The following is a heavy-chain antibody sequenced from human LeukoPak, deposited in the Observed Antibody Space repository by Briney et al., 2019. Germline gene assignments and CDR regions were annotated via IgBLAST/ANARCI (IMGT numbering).Heavy chain of an antibody. CDR1: GYTLTELS. D-gene: IGHD3-10*01. Sequence: ASVTVSFKVSGYTLTELSMHWVRQAPGKGLEWMGRFDPEDGETIYAQKFQGRVTMPADTSADTAYMELSSLRSEDTAVYYCATEGKMVRGLYTDYWGQGTLVTVSS. CDR2: FDPEDGET. V-gene: IGHV1-24*01. J-gene: IGHJ4*02. CDR3: ATEGKMVRGLYTDY.